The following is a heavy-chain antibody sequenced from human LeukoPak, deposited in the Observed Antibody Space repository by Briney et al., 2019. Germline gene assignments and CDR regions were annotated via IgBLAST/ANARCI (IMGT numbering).Heavy chain of an antibody. D-gene: IGHD3-10*01. CDR3: ARAVYGSGSYTFDY. V-gene: IGHV4-30-2*01. CDR2: IYHSGST. CDR1: GGSISSGGYS. Sequence: SQTLSLTCAVSGGSISSGGYSWSWIRQPPGKGLEWIGYIYHSGSTYYNPSLKSRVTISVDTSKNQFSLKLSSVTAADTAVYYCARAVYGSGSYTFDYWGQGTLVTVSS. J-gene: IGHJ4*02.